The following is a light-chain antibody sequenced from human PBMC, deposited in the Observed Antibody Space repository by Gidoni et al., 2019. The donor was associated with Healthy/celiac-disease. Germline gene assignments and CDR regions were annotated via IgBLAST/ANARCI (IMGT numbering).Light chain of an antibody. V-gene: IGKV3-20*01. CDR2: GAS. Sequence: DIVLTQSPGTLSLSPGERATLSCRASQSVSSSYLAWYQQKPGQAPRLLIYGASSRATGIPDRFSGSGSGTDFTLTISRLEPEDCAVYYCQQYGSSPPTFGQETKVEIK. J-gene: IGKJ1*01. CDR1: QSVSSSY. CDR3: QQYGSSPPT.